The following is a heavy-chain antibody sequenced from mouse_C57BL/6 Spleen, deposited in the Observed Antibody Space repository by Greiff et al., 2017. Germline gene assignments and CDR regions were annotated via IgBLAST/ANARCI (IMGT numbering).Heavy chain of an antibody. V-gene: IGHV1-54*01. Sequence: VQLQQSGAELVRPGTSVKVSCKASGYAFTNYLIEWVKQRPGQGLVWIGVINPGSGGTNYNEKFKGKATLTADKSSSTAYMQLSSLTSEDSAVYFCARGRVLRHYWYFDVWGTGTTVTVSS. D-gene: IGHD1-1*01. J-gene: IGHJ1*03. CDR3: ARGRVLRHYWYFDV. CDR2: INPGSGGT. CDR1: GYAFTNYL.